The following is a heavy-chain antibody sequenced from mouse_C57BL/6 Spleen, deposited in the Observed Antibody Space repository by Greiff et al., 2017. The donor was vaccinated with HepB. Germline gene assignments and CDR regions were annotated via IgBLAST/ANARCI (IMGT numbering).Heavy chain of an antibody. Sequence: VQLQQPGAELVMPGASVKLSCKASGYTFTSYWMHWVKQRPGQGLEWIGEIDPSDSYTNYNQKFKGKSTLTVDKSSSTAYMQLSSLTSEDSAVYYCARKLGFFYYAMDYWGQGTSVTVSS. D-gene: IGHD4-1*01. CDR3: ARKLGFFYYAMDY. J-gene: IGHJ4*01. V-gene: IGHV1-69*01. CDR2: IDPSDSYT. CDR1: GYTFTSYW.